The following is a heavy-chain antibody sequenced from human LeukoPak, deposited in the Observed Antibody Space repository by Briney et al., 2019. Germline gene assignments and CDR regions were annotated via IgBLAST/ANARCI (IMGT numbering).Heavy chain of an antibody. CDR1: GGTFSSYG. Sequence: ASVKVSCKASGGTFSSYGISWVRQAPGQGLEWMGWISAYNGNTNYAQKLQGGVTMTTDTSTSTAYMELRSLRSDDTAVYYCARAHDVVVPAAMFWFDPWGQGTLVTVSS. J-gene: IGHJ5*02. D-gene: IGHD2-2*01. CDR3: ARAHDVVVPAAMFWFDP. CDR2: ISAYNGNT. V-gene: IGHV1-18*01.